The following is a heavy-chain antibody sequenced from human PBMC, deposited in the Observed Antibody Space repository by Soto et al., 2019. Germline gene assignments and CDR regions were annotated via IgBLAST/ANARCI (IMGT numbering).Heavy chain of an antibody. V-gene: IGHV3-7*05. D-gene: IGHD3-22*01. J-gene: IGHJ3*02. CDR3: ARDLNDSSGYYYDDAFDI. Sequence: EVQLVESGGGLVQPGGSLRLSCAASGFTFSSYWMSWVRQAPGKGLEWVANIKQDGSEKYYVDSVKGRFTISRDNAKNSLYLQMNSLRAEDTAVYYCARDLNDSSGYYYDDAFDIWGQGTMVTVSS. CDR1: GFTFSSYW. CDR2: IKQDGSEK.